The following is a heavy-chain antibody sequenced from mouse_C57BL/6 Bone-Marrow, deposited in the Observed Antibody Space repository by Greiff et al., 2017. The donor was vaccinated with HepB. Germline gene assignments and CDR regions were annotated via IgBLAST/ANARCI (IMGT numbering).Heavy chain of an antibody. Sequence: QVQLQQSGPELVKPGASVKISCKASGYAFSSSWMNWVKQRPGKGLEWIGRIYPGDGDTNYKGKFKGKATLTADKSSSTAYMQLSSLTSEDSAVYFCAREVYYYGTFDYWGQGTTLTVSS. V-gene: IGHV1-82*01. CDR2: IYPGDGDT. D-gene: IGHD1-1*01. CDR1: GYAFSSSW. CDR3: AREVYYYGTFDY. J-gene: IGHJ2*01.